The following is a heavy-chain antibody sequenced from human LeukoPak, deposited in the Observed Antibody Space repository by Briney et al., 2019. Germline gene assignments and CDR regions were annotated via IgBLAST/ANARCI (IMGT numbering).Heavy chain of an antibody. V-gene: IGHV1-18*01. CDR3: ARIGGRGDIVVVPAANV. CDR2: ISAYNGNT. D-gene: IGHD2-2*01. Sequence: GASVKVSCKASGYTFTSYGISWVRQAPGQGLEWMGWISAYNGNTNYAQKLQARVTMTTDTSTSTAYMELRSLRSDDTAVYYCARIGGRGDIVVVPAANVWGQGTLVTVSS. J-gene: IGHJ4*02. CDR1: GYTFTSYG.